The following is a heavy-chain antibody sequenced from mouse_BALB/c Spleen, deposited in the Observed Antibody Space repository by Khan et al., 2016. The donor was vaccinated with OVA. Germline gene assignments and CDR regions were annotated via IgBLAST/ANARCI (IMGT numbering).Heavy chain of an antibody. CDR3: ERDYWVVY. J-gene: IGHJ3*01. Sequence: EVQLVESGGGLVKPAGSLKVSCAVSGFTFSNYAMSWVRQTPEKRLEWVASISSGGRTYYPDSVKGRFTISRDNARNILYLQMSSLRSDDTAMYYCERDYWVVYWGQGTMVTVSA. CDR1: GFTFSNYA. CDR2: ISSGGRT. V-gene: IGHV5-6-5*01.